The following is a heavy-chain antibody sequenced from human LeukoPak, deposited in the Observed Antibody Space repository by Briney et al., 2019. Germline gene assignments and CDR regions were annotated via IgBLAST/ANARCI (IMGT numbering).Heavy chain of an antibody. D-gene: IGHD3-10*01. V-gene: IGHV3-9*01. Sequence: GGSLRLSCAASGFTFDDYATHWVRQAPGKGLEWVSGISWNSGSIGYADSVKGRFTISRDNAKNSLYLQMNSLRAEDTALYYCAKAQRYGSYYYYMDVWGKGTTVTVSS. J-gene: IGHJ6*03. CDR3: AKAQRYGSYYYYMDV. CDR2: ISWNSGSI. CDR1: GFTFDDYA.